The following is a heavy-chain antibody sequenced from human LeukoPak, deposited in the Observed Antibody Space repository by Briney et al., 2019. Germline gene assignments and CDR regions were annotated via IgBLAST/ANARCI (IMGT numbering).Heavy chain of an antibody. Sequence: ASVKVSCKASAYTFTGYYMHWVRQASGQGLEWMGWINPNSGGTNYAQMFQGRVTMTRDTSISTAYMELSRLRSDDTAVYYWARVTGFSLHGCGQGTLVTVSS. V-gene: IGHV1-2*02. CDR3: ARVTGFSLHG. J-gene: IGHJ4*02. CDR1: AYTFTGYY. CDR2: INPNSGGT. D-gene: IGHD3-16*01.